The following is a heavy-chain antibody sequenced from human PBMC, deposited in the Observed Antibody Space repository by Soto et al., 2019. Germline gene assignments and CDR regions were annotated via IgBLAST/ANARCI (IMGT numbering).Heavy chain of an antibody. V-gene: IGHV1-2*02. CDR3: ARVTLRAGNWFDP. CDR1: GYTFTDYF. J-gene: IGHJ5*02. CDR2: INPKSRGT. Sequence: ASVKVSCRASGYTFTDYFIHWVRQAPGQGFEWMGWINPKSRGTTYAQKFQGRVTMTRDTSNTTAYMELRGLRSDDTAIYYCARVTLRAGNWFDPSGQGTLVAVSS.